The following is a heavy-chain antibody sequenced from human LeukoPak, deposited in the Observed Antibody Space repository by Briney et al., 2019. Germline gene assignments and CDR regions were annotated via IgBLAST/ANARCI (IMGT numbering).Heavy chain of an antibody. Sequence: ASVKVSRKASGYTFTSYYMHWVRQAPGQGLEWMGIINPSGGSTSYAQKFQGRVTMTRDTSTSTVYMELSSLRSEDTAVYYCARTATGWTDAFDIWGQGTMVTVSS. CDR3: ARTATGWTDAFDI. D-gene: IGHD2-15*01. CDR1: GYTFTSYY. J-gene: IGHJ3*02. V-gene: IGHV1-46*03. CDR2: INPSGGST.